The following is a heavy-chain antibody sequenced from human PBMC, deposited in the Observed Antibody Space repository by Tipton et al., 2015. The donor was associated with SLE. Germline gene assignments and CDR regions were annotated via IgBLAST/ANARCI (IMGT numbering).Heavy chain of an antibody. CDR2: IIPMFGTA. J-gene: IGHJ4*02. Sequence: QSGAEVKKPGSSVKVSCKASGGTFISYAFSWVRQAPGQGLEWMGVIIPMFGTANYAQRFQGRVTITADESTSTAYMGLSSLRSEDTAVYYCARVYEYIWGSYHPFDYWGQGTLVAVSS. D-gene: IGHD3-16*02. CDR1: GGTFISYA. V-gene: IGHV1-69*01. CDR3: ARVYEYIWGSYHPFDY.